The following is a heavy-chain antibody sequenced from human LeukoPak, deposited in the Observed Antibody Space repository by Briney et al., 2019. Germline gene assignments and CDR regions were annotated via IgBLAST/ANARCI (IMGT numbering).Heavy chain of an antibody. CDR3: ATDRWGPEY. D-gene: IGHD2-21*02. CDR1: GFTFSSCN. J-gene: IGHJ4*02. CDR2: LRSDGGIE. V-gene: IGHV3-30*02. Sequence: PGGSLRLSCAASGFTFSSCNMHWVRQAPGKGLEWVTFLRSDGGIESYVDSVKGRFTISRDNSKNMLYLQMNSLSGEDTAVYYCATDRWGPEYWGQGTLVTVSS.